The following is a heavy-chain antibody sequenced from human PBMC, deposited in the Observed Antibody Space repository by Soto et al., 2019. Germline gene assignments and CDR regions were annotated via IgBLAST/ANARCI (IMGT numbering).Heavy chain of an antibody. CDR2: ISYDGSNK. V-gene: IGHV3-30*18. D-gene: IGHD3-22*01. Sequence: GSLRLSCAASGFTFSSYGMHWVRQAPGKGLEWVAVISYDGSNKYYADSVKGRFTISRDNSKNTLYLQMNSLRAEDTAVYYCAKEQEIVVVITNFDYWGQGTLVTVSS. CDR3: AKEQEIVVVITNFDY. J-gene: IGHJ4*02. CDR1: GFTFSSYG.